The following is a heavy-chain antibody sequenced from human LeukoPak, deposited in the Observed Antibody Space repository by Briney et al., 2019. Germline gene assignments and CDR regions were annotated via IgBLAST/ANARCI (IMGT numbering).Heavy chain of an antibody. D-gene: IGHD3-10*01. CDR3: ALTPDYYGSGSLDY. J-gene: IGHJ4*02. Sequence: PGGSLRLSCAASGFTLRSYWMSWVRQAPGKGREWVADIKQDGSEKYYVDSVKGRFTISRDNDKNSLYPQMNNLRAEDTAVYYCALTPDYYGSGSLDYWGKGTLVTVSS. CDR1: GFTLRSYW. CDR2: IKQDGSEK. V-gene: IGHV3-7*01.